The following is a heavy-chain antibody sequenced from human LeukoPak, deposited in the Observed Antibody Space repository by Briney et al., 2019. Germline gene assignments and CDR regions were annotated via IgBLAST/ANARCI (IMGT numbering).Heavy chain of an antibody. Sequence: GGSLRLSCAASGFTFSTFDMSWVRQAPGKGLEWVSGISGSGGSTYYADSVKGRFTISRDNSKNTLYLQMNTLRVEDTAVYYCARGWGSSGWYDYWGQGALVTVSS. CDR1: GFTFSTFD. D-gene: IGHD6-19*01. J-gene: IGHJ4*02. CDR3: ARGWGSSGWYDY. V-gene: IGHV3-23*01. CDR2: ISGSGGST.